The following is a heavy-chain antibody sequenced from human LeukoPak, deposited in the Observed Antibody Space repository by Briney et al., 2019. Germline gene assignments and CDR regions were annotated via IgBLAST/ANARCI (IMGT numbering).Heavy chain of an antibody. Sequence: ASVKVSCKASGYTFTSYYMHWVRRAPGQGLEWMGIINPSGGSTSYAQKFQGRVTMTRDTSTSTVYMELSSLRSEDTAVYYCAGAGYNYYPPDYWGQGTLVTVSS. CDR2: INPSGGST. CDR3: AGAGYNYYPPDY. V-gene: IGHV1-46*01. D-gene: IGHD5-24*01. J-gene: IGHJ4*02. CDR1: GYTFTSYY.